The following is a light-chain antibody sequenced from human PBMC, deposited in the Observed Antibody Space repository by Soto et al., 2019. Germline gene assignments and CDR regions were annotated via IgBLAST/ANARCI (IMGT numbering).Light chain of an antibody. CDR2: SAS. J-gene: IGKJ1*01. CDR3: HQYGSSPAT. CDR1: PSVSSNF. V-gene: IGKV3-20*01. Sequence: EIVLTQSPGPLSLSPGERAALSCSASPSVSSNFLAWYQQKPGQAPRLLIYSASNRATGIPDRFSGSGSETDFTLTISRLEPEDFAVYYCHQYGSSPATFGQGTKVDIK.